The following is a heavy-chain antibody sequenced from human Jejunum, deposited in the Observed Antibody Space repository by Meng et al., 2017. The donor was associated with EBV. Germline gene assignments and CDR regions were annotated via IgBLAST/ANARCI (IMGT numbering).Heavy chain of an antibody. V-gene: IGHV1-46*01. CDR3: AGGMTIRQNWFDP. CDR1: GDTFTRYY. CDR2: INPTGDST. D-gene: IGHD5-24*01. J-gene: IGHJ5*02. Sequence: GQLVQCGAGVKKPGASVKVSCKVSGDTFTRYYMHWVRQAPGQGLEWMGIINPTGDSTTYAEKFQGRLTMTRDTSTTTAYMELSSLRSEDTAVYYCAGGMTIRQNWFDPWGQGTLVTVSS.